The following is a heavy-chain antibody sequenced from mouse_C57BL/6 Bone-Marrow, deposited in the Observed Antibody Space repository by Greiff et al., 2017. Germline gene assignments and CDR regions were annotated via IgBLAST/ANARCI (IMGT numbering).Heavy chain of an antibody. V-gene: IGHV1-69*01. Sequence: QVQLQQPGAELVMPGASVKLSCKASGYTFTSYWMHWVKQRPGQGLEWIGEIDPSDSYTNYNQKFKGKSTLTVDKSSSTAYMQLSSLTSEDSAVYYCARGGQLRLQAYYVDYWGQGTTLTVSS. D-gene: IGHD3-2*02. CDR2: IDPSDSYT. CDR3: ARGGQLRLQAYYVDY. J-gene: IGHJ2*01. CDR1: GYTFTSYW.